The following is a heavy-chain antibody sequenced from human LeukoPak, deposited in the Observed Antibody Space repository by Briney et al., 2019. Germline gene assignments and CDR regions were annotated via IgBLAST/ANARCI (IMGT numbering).Heavy chain of an antibody. J-gene: IGHJ4*02. V-gene: IGHV3-21*01. Sequence: PGGSLRLSCGASEFIFKSYTMSWVRQAPGKGLEWVSSISSGSDYIYYAESVKGRFTISRDNARNSLYLQMNSLRAEDTAVYYCARVWYSGSYPVDYWGQGTLVTVSS. CDR3: ARVWYSGSYPVDY. D-gene: IGHD1-26*01. CDR1: EFIFKSYT. CDR2: ISSGSDYI.